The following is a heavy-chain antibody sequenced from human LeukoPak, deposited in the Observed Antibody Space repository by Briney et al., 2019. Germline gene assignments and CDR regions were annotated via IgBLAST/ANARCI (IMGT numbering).Heavy chain of an antibody. J-gene: IGHJ4*02. CDR1: GGSISSGDYY. Sequence: KTSQTLSLTCTVSGGSISSGDYYWSWIRQPPGKGLEWIGYIYYSGSTNYNPSLKSRVTISVDTSKNQFSLKLSSVTAADTAVYYCARGGFRIFHDSSFDYWGQGTLVTVSS. V-gene: IGHV4-30-4*01. D-gene: IGHD3-22*01. CDR2: IYYSGST. CDR3: ARGGFRIFHDSSFDY.